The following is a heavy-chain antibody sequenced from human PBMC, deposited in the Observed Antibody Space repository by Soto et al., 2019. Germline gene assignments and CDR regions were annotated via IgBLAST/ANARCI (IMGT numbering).Heavy chain of an antibody. V-gene: IGHV4-39*01. Sequence: ASETLSLTCTVSGDSISSTSYYWGWIRQPPGKGLEWIGTIHYGGSTYYNPSLTSRVTISIDTSKNQFSLKLNSVTAADTAVYYCATLNYAYYYMGVWGKGTTVTVSS. CDR1: GDSISSTSYY. CDR2: IHYGGST. J-gene: IGHJ6*03. CDR3: ATLNYAYYYMGV.